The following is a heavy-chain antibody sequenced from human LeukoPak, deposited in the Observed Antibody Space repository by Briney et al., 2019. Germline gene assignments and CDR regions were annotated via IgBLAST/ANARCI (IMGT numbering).Heavy chain of an antibody. Sequence: GGSLRLSCAASGFTFSSYGMRWVRQAPGKGLEWVAVIWYDGSNKYYADSVKGRFTISRDNSKNTLYLQMNSLRAEDTAVYYCAREWDYDFWSGDYYYGMDVWGQGTTVTVSS. CDR2: IWYDGSNK. J-gene: IGHJ6*02. V-gene: IGHV3-33*01. D-gene: IGHD3-3*01. CDR3: AREWDYDFWSGDYYYGMDV. CDR1: GFTFSSYG.